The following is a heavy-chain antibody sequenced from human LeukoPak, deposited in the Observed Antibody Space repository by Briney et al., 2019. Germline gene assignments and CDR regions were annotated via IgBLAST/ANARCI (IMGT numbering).Heavy chain of an antibody. CDR1: GFTFRSYA. Sequence: GGSLRLSCAASGFTFRSYAMSWVRQAPGKGLEWVANIKEDGTETYYVDSVKGRFTISRDNAKNSLYLQMNSLRAEDTAVYYCAKGTPSYGDYSYYYYGMDVWGQGTMVTVSS. V-gene: IGHV3-7*03. CDR3: AKGTPSYGDYSYYYYGMDV. J-gene: IGHJ6*02. CDR2: IKEDGTET. D-gene: IGHD4-17*01.